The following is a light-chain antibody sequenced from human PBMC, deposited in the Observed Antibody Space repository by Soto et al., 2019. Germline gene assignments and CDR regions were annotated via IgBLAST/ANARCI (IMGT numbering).Light chain of an antibody. Sequence: EIVLTQCPGTLSLSPGERATLSCRASQSVINNYLAWYQQKSGQAPRLLIYGAFSRANGIPVRFSGSASGTDFTLIISRLEPEDVAVYYCQQYGSLPKTFGQGTKVDIK. CDR3: QQYGSLPKT. J-gene: IGKJ1*01. CDR1: QSVINNY. CDR2: GAF. V-gene: IGKV3-20*01.